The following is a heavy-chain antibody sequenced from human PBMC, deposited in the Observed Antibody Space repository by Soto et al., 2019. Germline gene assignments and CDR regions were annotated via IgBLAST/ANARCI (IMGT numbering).Heavy chain of an antibody. CDR3: ARPIAVAGRCYFDY. CDR2: IYWDDDK. CDR1: GFSLSTSGVG. Sequence: QITLKESGPTLVKPTQTLTLTCTFSGFSLSTSGVGVGWIRQPPGKALEWLALIYWDDDKRYSPSLKSRLTITKDTSKNQVVLTMTNMGPVDTATYYCARPIAVAGRCYFDYWGQGTLVTVSS. V-gene: IGHV2-5*02. D-gene: IGHD6-19*01. J-gene: IGHJ4*02.